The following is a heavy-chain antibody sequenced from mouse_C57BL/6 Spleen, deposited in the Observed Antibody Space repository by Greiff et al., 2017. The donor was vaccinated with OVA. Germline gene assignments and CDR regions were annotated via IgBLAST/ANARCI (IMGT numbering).Heavy chain of an antibody. CDR3: ARYQNYYGSTDYYAMDY. J-gene: IGHJ4*01. CDR1: GYTFTDYY. Sequence: EVQLQQSGPELVKPGASVKISCKASGYTFTDYYMNWVKQSHGKSLEWIGDINPNNGGTSYNQKFKGKATLTVDKSSSTAYMELRSLTSEDSAVYYCARYQNYYGSTDYYAMDYWGQGTSVTVSS. D-gene: IGHD1-1*01. V-gene: IGHV1-26*01. CDR2: INPNNGGT.